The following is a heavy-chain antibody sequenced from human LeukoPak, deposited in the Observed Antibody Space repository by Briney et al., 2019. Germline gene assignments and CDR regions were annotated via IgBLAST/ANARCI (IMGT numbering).Heavy chain of an antibody. CDR2: INPSGGST. CDR3: ARRARGVYCSGGSCYSFGYFDY. Sequence: GASVKVSCKASGYTFTSYYMHWVRQAPGQGLEWMGIINPSGGSTSYAQKFQGRVTMTRDTSTSTVYMELSSLRSEDTAVYYCARRARGVYCSGGSCYSFGYFDYWGQGTLVTVSS. CDR1: GYTFTSYY. V-gene: IGHV1-46*01. J-gene: IGHJ4*02. D-gene: IGHD2-15*01.